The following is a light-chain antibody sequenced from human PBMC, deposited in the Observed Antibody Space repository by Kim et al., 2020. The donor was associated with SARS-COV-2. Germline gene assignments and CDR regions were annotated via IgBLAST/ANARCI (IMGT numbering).Light chain of an antibody. Sequence: QSALTQPASVSGSPGQSITISCTGTNNDVGYYKLVSWYQQHPGKAPKRMIYEVSKRPSGVSNRFSGSKSGNTASLTISGLQAEDEADYYCCSYAGSSTFVVFGEGTKVTVL. J-gene: IGLJ2*01. CDR2: EVS. CDR3: CSYAGSSTFVV. CDR1: NNDVGYYKL. V-gene: IGLV2-23*02.